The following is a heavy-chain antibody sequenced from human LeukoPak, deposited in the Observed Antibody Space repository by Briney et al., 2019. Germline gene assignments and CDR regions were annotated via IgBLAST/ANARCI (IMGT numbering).Heavy chain of an antibody. CDR1: GYTFTGYY. CDR3: ATGLWFGKYLDV. J-gene: IGHJ6*04. Sequence: VASVKVSCKASGYTFTGYYMHWVRQAPGQGLEWMGWINPNSGGTNYAQKFQGRVTMTRDTSISTAYMELSSLRSEDTAVYYCATGLWFGKYLDVWGKGTTVTISS. CDR2: INPNSGGT. D-gene: IGHD3-10*01. V-gene: IGHV1-2*02.